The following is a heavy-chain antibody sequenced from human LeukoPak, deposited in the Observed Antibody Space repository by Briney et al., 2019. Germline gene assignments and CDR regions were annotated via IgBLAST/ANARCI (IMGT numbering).Heavy chain of an antibody. CDR1: GGSISYYY. D-gene: IGHD2-21*02. CDR3: ARHAYCGGDCFGGAFEI. Sequence: SETLSLTCTVSGGSISYYYWSWIRQPPGKGLEWIGYVYYSGSTSYNPSHKSRVTISLDTSKHQFSLKLNSVTAADTAVYYCARHAYCGGDCFGGAFEIWGQGTMVTVSS. V-gene: IGHV4-59*08. CDR2: VYYSGST. J-gene: IGHJ3*02.